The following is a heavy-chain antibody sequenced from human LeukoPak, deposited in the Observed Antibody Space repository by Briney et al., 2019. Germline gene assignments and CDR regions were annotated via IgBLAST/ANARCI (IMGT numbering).Heavy chain of an antibody. D-gene: IGHD3-10*01. CDR3: ARGGITMVRGVIIKRGFDY. Sequence: GASVKVSCKASGYAFTSYYMHWVRQAPGQGLEWMGIINPSGGSTSYAQKFQGRVTMTRDTSTSTVYMELSSLRSEDTAVYYCARGGITMVRGVIIKRGFDYWGQGTLVTVSS. CDR2: INPSGGST. V-gene: IGHV1-46*01. J-gene: IGHJ4*02. CDR1: GYAFTSYY.